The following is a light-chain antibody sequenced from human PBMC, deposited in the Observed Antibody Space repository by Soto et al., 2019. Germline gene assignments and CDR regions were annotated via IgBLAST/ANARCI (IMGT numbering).Light chain of an antibody. CDR1: QSINKW. CDR2: KAS. J-gene: IGKJ1*01. V-gene: IGKV1-5*03. Sequence: DIQMTQSPSTLSASVGDRVTITCRASQSINKWLAWYQQKPGKAPKLFIFKASTLESGVPSRFSGSASGTEFTLSISSLQPDDFATYFCQQYESFPRTFGQGTKVEIK. CDR3: QQYESFPRT.